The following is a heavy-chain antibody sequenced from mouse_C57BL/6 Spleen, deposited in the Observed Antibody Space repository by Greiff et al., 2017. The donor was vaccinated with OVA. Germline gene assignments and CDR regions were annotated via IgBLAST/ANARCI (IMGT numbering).Heavy chain of an antibody. Sequence: QVQLQQSGAELVRPGTSVKLSCKASGYTFTSYWMHWVKQRPGQGLEWIGVIDPSDSYTNYNQKFKGKATLTVDTSSSTAYMQLSSLTSEDSAVYYCATGSGDYWGQGTTLTVSS. CDR2: IDPSDSYT. V-gene: IGHV1-59*01. CDR3: ATGSGDY. J-gene: IGHJ2*01. D-gene: IGHD1-1*01. CDR1: GYTFTSYW.